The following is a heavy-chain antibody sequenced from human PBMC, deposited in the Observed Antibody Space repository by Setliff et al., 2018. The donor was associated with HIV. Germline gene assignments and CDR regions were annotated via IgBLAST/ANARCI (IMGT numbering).Heavy chain of an antibody. D-gene: IGHD3-3*01. J-gene: IGHJ4*02. CDR1: GSSISNGYY. CDR3: ARGGRYNFWSGYYSGSPENYYFDY. Sequence: SETLSLTCAVSGSSISNGYYWGWIRQPPGKGLEWIGSIYHSGSTYYNPSLKSRVTISVDTSKNQFSLKLSSVTAAATAVYYCARGGRYNFWSGYYSGSPENYYFDYWGQGTLVTVSS. CDR2: IYHSGST. V-gene: IGHV4-38-2*01.